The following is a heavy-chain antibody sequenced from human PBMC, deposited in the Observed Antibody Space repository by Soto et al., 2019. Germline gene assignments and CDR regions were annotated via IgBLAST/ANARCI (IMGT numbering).Heavy chain of an antibody. D-gene: IGHD5-18*01. V-gene: IGHV3-23*01. CDR3: AKEWGEPRGYSYAPDAFGI. J-gene: IGHJ3*02. CDR2: ISGSGGST. CDR1: GFTFSSYA. Sequence: EVQLLESGGGLVQPGGSLRLSCAASGFTFSSYAMSWVRQAPGKGLEWVSAISGSGGSTYYADSVKGRFTISRDTSKSALDLQMNSLRAEDTAVYYRAKEWGEPRGYSYAPDAFGIWGQGTMVTVSS.